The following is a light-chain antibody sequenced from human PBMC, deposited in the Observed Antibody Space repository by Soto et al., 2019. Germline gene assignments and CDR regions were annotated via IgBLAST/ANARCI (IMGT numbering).Light chain of an antibody. Sequence: EIVMTQSPGTLSVSPGERVTLSCRASQSVSSRLVWYQRKPGQAPRLLIYDASTRATAMPGRISGSGSGTDFTLTISRLEPEDFAVYYCQQHGTSPITFGQGTRLEIK. V-gene: IGKV3-20*01. CDR1: QSVSSR. CDR2: DAS. CDR3: QQHGTSPIT. J-gene: IGKJ5*01.